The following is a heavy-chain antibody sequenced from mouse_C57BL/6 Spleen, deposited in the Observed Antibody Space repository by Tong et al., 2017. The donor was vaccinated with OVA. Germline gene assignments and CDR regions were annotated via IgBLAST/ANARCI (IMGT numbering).Heavy chain of an antibody. CDR2: IDPANGNT. Sequence: EVQLQQSGAELVKPGASVKLSCTASGFNIKDTYMHWVKQRPEQGLEWIGRIDPANGNTKYDPKFQGKATITADTSYNTAYMGLHSLTAEDSAGYYCARGGSGTRGYFDYWGQGTTLTVSS. D-gene: IGHD4-1*01. J-gene: IGHJ2*01. CDR1: GFNIKDTY. CDR3: ARGGSGTRGYFDY. V-gene: IGHV14-3*02.